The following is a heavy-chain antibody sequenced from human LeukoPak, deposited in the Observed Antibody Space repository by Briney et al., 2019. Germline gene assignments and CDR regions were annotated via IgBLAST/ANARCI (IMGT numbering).Heavy chain of an antibody. D-gene: IGHD3-10*01. V-gene: IGHV3-33*01. J-gene: IGHJ4*02. Sequence: PGGSLRLSCAASGFTFSNSGMHWVRQAPGKGLEWVAVIRYDGTNAYYADSVRGRFTISRDNSNNTLCLQMNSLRAEDTAVYYCASPGGSGSYQLDYWGQGTLVTVSS. CDR1: GFTFSNSG. CDR3: ASPGGSGSYQLDY. CDR2: IRYDGTNA.